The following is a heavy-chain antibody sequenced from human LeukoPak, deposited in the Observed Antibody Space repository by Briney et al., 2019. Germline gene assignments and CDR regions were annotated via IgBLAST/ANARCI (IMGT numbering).Heavy chain of an antibody. V-gene: IGHV4-34*01. D-gene: IGHD3-9*01. CDR2: INHSGST. CDR1: GXSFSGYS. CDR3: ARGPEYDILTGYPATNWFDP. Sequence: PSETLSLTCAVYGXSFSGYSWRWIRQPPGKGLEWIGEINHSGSTNYAPSLKSRVTISVDTSKTQFSLKLSSVTAADTAVYYCARGPEYDILTGYPATNWFDPWGQGTLVTVSS. J-gene: IGHJ5*02.